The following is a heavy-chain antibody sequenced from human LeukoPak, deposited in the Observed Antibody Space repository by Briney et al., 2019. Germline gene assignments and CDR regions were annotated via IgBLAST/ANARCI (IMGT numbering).Heavy chain of an antibody. V-gene: IGHV1-2*06. J-gene: IGHJ5*02. CDR1: GYTFTGYY. Sequence: ASVKVSCKASGYTFTGYYMHWVRQAPGQGLEWMGRINPNSGGTNYAQKFQGRVTMTRDTSISTAYMELSRLRSDDTAVYYCAREGEDIVVVPAAMVASSDPWGQGTLVTVSS. CDR2: INPNSGGT. CDR3: AREGEDIVVVPAAMVASSDP. D-gene: IGHD2-2*01.